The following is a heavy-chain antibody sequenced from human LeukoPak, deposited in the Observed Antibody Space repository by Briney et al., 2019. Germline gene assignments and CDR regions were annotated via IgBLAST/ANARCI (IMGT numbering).Heavy chain of an antibody. Sequence: SETLSLTCTVSGGSISSGSYYWSWIRQPAGKGLEWIGRIYTSGSTNYNPSLKSRVTISVDTSKNQFSLKLSSVTAADTAVYYCARGSTYYDYVWGSYRYNWFDPWGQGTLVTVSS. J-gene: IGHJ5*02. CDR2: IYTSGST. CDR3: ARGSTYYDYVWGSYRYNWFDP. CDR1: GGSISSGSYY. D-gene: IGHD3-16*02. V-gene: IGHV4-61*02.